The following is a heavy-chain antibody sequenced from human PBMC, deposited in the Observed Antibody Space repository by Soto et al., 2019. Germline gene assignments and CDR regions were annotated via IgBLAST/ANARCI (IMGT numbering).Heavy chain of an antibody. J-gene: IGHJ6*02. CDR3: ARGHRRQLVLQPTTVYYGMDV. V-gene: IGHV4-61*01. Sequence: PSETLSLTCTVSGGSVSSGSYYWSWIRQPPGKGLEWIGYIYYSGSTNYNPSLKSRVTISVDTSKNQFSLKLSSVTAADTAVYYCARGHRRQLVLQPTTVYYGMDVWGQGTTVTVSS. D-gene: IGHD6-13*01. CDR2: IYYSGST. CDR1: GGSVSSGSYY.